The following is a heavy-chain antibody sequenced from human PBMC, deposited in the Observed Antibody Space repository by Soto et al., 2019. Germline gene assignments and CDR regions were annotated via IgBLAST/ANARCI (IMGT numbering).Heavy chain of an antibody. D-gene: IGHD1-26*01. CDR2: IVPMFGTP. V-gene: IGHV1-69*06. CDR1: GDILSSFA. J-gene: IGHJ4*02. Sequence: QVQLVQSGAEVKKPGSSIKVSCKASGDILSSFAIGWVRQAPGQGFEWMGGIVPMFGTPNNAQKFQGRVTITADKSTTTAYMEVSSLRFEETAVYYCAKADGGYYRGVDSWGKGTLIIVSS. CDR3: AKADGGYYRGVDS.